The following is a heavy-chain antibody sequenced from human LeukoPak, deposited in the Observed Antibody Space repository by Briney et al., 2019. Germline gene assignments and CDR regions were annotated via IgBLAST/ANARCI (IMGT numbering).Heavy chain of an antibody. Sequence: TSETLSLTCTVSGGSISSSSYYWGWIRQPPGKGLEWIGSIYYSGSTYYNPSLKSRVAISVDTSKNQFSLKLSSVTAADTAVYYCARDEDGAGYWGQGTLVTVSS. J-gene: IGHJ4*02. V-gene: IGHV4-39*02. CDR1: GGSISSSSYY. CDR3: ARDEDGAGY. CDR2: IYYSGST. D-gene: IGHD5-24*01.